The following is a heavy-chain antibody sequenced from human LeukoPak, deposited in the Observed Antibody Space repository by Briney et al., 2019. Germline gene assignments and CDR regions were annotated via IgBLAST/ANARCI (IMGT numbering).Heavy chain of an antibody. CDR1: GFTFSSYA. CDR3: ARGGRYYDQGPRSDY. V-gene: IGHV3-30-3*01. CDR2: ISYDGSNK. D-gene: IGHD3-22*01. Sequence: GGSLRLSCAGSGFTFSSYAMHWVRQAPGKGLEWVAVISYDGSNKYYADSVKGRFTISRDNSKNTLYLQMNSLRAEDTAVYYCARGGRYYDQGPRSDYWGQGTLVTVSS. J-gene: IGHJ4*02.